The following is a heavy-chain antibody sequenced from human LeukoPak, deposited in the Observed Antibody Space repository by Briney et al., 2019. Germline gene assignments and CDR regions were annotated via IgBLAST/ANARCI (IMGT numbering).Heavy chain of an antibody. Sequence: GGSLRLSCAASGFTVSSNYMSWVRQAPGKGLEWVSVIYSGGSTYYADSVKGRFTISRDNSKNTLYLQMNSLRADDTAVCYCARIYPRLAAAGNWGQGTLVTVSS. CDR1: GFTVSSNY. D-gene: IGHD6-13*01. V-gene: IGHV3-66*01. J-gene: IGHJ4*02. CDR3: ARIYPRLAAAGN. CDR2: IYSGGST.